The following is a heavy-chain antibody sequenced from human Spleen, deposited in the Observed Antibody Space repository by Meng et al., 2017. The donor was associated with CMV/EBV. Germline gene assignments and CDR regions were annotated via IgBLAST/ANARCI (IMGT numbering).Heavy chain of an antibody. D-gene: IGHD3-3*01. CDR3: ARGSTRLRVHFDY. Sequence: GESLKISCAASGFTVSANYMTWVRQAPGKGLEWVSLIYSGGSTYYAVIVKGRFTISRDNSKNTLFLQMDSLTAEDTAVYYCARGSTRLRVHFDYWGQGTLVTVSS. CDR2: IYSGGST. CDR1: GFTVSANY. V-gene: IGHV3-53*01. J-gene: IGHJ4*02.